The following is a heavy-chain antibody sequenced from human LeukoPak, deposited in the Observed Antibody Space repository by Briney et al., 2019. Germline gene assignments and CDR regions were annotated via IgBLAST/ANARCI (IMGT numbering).Heavy chain of an antibody. D-gene: IGHD3-22*01. CDR1: GASVNSDAYY. CDR2: VYYSGRT. V-gene: IGHV4-61*08. J-gene: IGHJ3*01. CDR3: VREASTSYYDTSGYYRQTETFDV. Sequence: SETLSLTCTVSGASVNSDAYYWHWIHKSPGGGLEWVGFVYYSGRTKYNSSLKSRVTMSVDTSKNQVSLELTSVTTADTAIYFCVREASTSYYDTSGYYRQTETFDVWGQGTVVTVSS.